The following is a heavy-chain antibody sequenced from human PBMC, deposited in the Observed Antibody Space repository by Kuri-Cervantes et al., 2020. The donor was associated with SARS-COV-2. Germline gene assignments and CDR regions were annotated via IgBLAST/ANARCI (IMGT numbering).Heavy chain of an antibody. J-gene: IGHJ6*02. CDR3: AKGLGYYYGMDV. CDR2: ISYGGSNK. V-gene: IGHV3-30*18. D-gene: IGHD6-6*01. Sequence: GESLKTSCAASGFTFSPYGMRWVRQAPGKGLEWVAVISYGGSNKYYADSVKGRFTISRDNSKNTLYLQMNSLRAEDTAVYYCAKGLGYYYGMDVWGQGTTVTVSS. CDR1: GFTFSPYG.